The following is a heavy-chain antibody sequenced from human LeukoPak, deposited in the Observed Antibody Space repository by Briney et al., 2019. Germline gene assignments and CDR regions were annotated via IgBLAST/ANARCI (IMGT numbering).Heavy chain of an antibody. CDR2: ISRNGSTT. V-gene: IGHV3-20*04. CDR1: GFTFEDYG. D-gene: IGHD3-22*01. Sequence: GGSLRLSCAASGFTFEDYGMSWVRQAPGKGLEWVAGISRNGSTTGHADSVKGRFTISRDNAEKSLFLQMKTLRGEDTALYYCARDERYYDGRYYPYAFDIWGQGTMVTVSS. CDR3: ARDERYYDGRYYPYAFDI. J-gene: IGHJ3*02.